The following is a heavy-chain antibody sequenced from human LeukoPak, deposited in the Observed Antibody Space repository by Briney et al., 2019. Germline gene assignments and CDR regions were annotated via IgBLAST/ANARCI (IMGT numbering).Heavy chain of an antibody. V-gene: IGHV3-23*01. CDR1: GFTFSSYA. Sequence: GGSLRLSCAASGFTFSSYAMSWVRQAPGKGLEWVSAISGSGGSTYYADSVKGRFTISRDNSKNTLYLQMNSLRAEGTAVYYCAKVRYYYDSSGYSYFDYWGQGTLVTVSS. CDR2: ISGSGGST. D-gene: IGHD3-22*01. J-gene: IGHJ4*02. CDR3: AKVRYYYDSSGYSYFDY.